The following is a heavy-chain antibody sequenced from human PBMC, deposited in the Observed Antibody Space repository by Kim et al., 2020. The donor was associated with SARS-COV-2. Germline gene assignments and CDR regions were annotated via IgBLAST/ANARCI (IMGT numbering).Heavy chain of an antibody. CDR2: INHSGST. V-gene: IGHV4-34*01. CDR1: GGSFSGYY. D-gene: IGHD4-17*01. J-gene: IGHJ3*02. Sequence: SETLSLTCAVYGGSFSGYYWSWIRQPPGKGLEWIGEINHSGSTNYNPSLKSRVTISVDTSKNQFSLKLSSVTAADTAVYYCARYGGDGDYETDAFDIWGQGTMVTVSS. CDR3: ARYGGDGDYETDAFDI.